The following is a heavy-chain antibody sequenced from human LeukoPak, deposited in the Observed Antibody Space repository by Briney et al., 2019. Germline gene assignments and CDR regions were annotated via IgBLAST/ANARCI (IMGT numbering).Heavy chain of an antibody. V-gene: IGHV6-1*01. J-gene: IGHJ3*02. D-gene: IGHD3-3*01. Sequence: PSQTLSLTCAISGDSVSSNSAAWNWIRQSPSRGLEWLGRTYYRSKWYNDSAVSVKSRITINPDTSKNQFSLQLNSVTPEDTAVYYCARTRRLRFTPFFWAFDIWGQGTMVTVSS. CDR3: ARTRRLRFTPFFWAFDI. CDR1: GDSVSSNSAA. CDR2: TYYRSKWYN.